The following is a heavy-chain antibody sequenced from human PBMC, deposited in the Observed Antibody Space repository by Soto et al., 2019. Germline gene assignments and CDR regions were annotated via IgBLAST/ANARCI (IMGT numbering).Heavy chain of an antibody. Sequence: SETLSLTCAVYGGSFSGYYWSWIRQPPGKGLEWIGEINHSGSTNYNPSLKSRVTISVDTSKNQFSLKLSSVTAADTAVYYCARASGLTNALDYWGQGTLVTVSS. CDR1: GGSFSGYY. CDR2: INHSGST. CDR3: ARASGLTNALDY. D-gene: IGHD3-10*01. V-gene: IGHV4-34*01. J-gene: IGHJ4*02.